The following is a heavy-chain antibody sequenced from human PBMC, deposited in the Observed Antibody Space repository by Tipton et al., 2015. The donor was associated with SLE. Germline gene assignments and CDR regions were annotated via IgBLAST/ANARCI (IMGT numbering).Heavy chain of an antibody. CDR2: IYYSGST. Sequence: TLSLTCTVSGGSISSSSYYWGWIRQPPGKGLEWIGSIYYSGSTYYSPSLKSRVTISLDTSKNQLSLKLSSVTAADTAVYYCASGRSYYYGLQGAFDYWGQGTLVTVSS. CDR3: ASGRSYYYGLQGAFDY. D-gene: IGHD3-10*01. V-gene: IGHV4-39*07. J-gene: IGHJ4*02. CDR1: GGSISSSSYY.